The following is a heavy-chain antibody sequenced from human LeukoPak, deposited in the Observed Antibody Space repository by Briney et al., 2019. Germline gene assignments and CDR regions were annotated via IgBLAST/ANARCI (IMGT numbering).Heavy chain of an antibody. D-gene: IGHD3-16*01. V-gene: IGHV3-21*06. CDR2: TSTSSTYI. Sequence: GGSLRLSCAASGFNFRGYNMNWVRQAPGKGLEWVSSTSTSSTYIYYADSIKGRFTISRDDARSLLYLQMDSLRAEDTAVYYCVRDFAFGFCNTTTCRYPFDSWGQGTLVTVSS. CDR1: GFNFRGYN. CDR3: VRDFAFGFCNTTTCRYPFDS. J-gene: IGHJ4*02.